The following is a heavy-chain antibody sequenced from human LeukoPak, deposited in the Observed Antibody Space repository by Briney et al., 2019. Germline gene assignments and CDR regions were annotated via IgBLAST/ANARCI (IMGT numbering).Heavy chain of an antibody. V-gene: IGHV3-48*02. Sequence: PGGSLRLSCAASGFTLSEHWMDWVRQAPGKGLEWVSYISSSGTSIYYVDSVKGRFTISRDNGKNSLYLQMNSLRDEDTAVYYCARTSMRAFDIWGQGTMVTVSS. CDR3: ARTSMRAFDI. D-gene: IGHD2/OR15-2a*01. CDR2: ISSSGTSI. CDR1: GFTLSEHW. J-gene: IGHJ3*02.